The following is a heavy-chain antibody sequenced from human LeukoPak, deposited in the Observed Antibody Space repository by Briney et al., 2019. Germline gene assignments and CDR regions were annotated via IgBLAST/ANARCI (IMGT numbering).Heavy chain of an antibody. D-gene: IGHD4-17*01. Sequence: ATVKVSCEASVYTFTRKDVRCAPDAPGRGLECMRGITAYNGNTKYAQKLQGRVTMPRDTSTSTAYMELRCLRSDDTAVYYCARERGYYGDYTTNFDYWGQGTLVTVSS. CDR3: ARERGYYGDYTTNFDY. CDR2: ITAYNGNT. V-gene: IGHV1-18*01. J-gene: IGHJ4*02. CDR1: VYTFTRKD.